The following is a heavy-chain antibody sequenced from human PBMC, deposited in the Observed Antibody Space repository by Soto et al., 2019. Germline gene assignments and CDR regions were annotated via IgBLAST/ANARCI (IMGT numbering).Heavy chain of an antibody. Sequence: TGGSLRLSCVASGITFVSYDMNWVRQAPGKGLEWVARVGGSGGSIYYADSVRGRFTISRDKAKNTFYLQMNSLRAADTAVYYCVRDNGGMDVYGQGTTVTVSS. D-gene: IGHD2-8*01. CDR2: VGGSGGSI. V-gene: IGHV3-48*03. J-gene: IGHJ6*02. CDR1: GITFVSYD. CDR3: VRDNGGMDV.